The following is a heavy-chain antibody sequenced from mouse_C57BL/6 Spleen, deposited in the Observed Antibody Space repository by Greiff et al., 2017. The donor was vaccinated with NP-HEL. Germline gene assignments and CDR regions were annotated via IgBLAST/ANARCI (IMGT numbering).Heavy chain of an antibody. CDR1: GYTFTSYW. J-gene: IGHJ2*01. CDR3: ARNRYGNYLYYFDY. CDR2: IDPSDSET. D-gene: IGHD2-1*01. Sequence: QVQLQQPGAELVRPGSSVKLSCKASGYTFTSYWMHWVKQRPIQGLEWIGNIDPSDSETHYNQKFKDKATLTVDKSSSTAYMQLSSLTSEDSAVYYCARNRYGNYLYYFDYWGQGTTLTVSS. V-gene: IGHV1-52*01.